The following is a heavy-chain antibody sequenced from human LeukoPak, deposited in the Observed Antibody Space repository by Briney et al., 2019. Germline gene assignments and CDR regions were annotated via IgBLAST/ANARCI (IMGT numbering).Heavy chain of an antibody. V-gene: IGHV4-59*08. CDR2: IYYSGST. CDR3: ASLHYDFWSGYYTGSDY. Sequence: KASETLSLTCTVSGGSISSYYWSWIRQPPGKGLEWIGYIYYSGSTNYNPSLKSRVTISVDTSKNQFSLELSSVTAADTAVYYCASLHYDFWSGYYTGSDYWGQGTLVTVSS. CDR1: GGSISSYY. D-gene: IGHD3-3*01. J-gene: IGHJ4*02.